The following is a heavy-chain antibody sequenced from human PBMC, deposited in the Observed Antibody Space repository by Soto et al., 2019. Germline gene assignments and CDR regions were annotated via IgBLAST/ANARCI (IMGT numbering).Heavy chain of an antibody. CDR2: IYYSGST. V-gene: IGHV4-59*01. D-gene: IGHD6-19*01. J-gene: IGHJ4*02. CDR1: GGSISSYY. Sequence: AETLSLTCTVSGGSISSYYWSWIRQPPGKGLEWIGYIYYSGSTNYNPSLKSRVTISVDTSKNQFSLKLSSVTAADTAVYYCAGAVAGIYYFDYWGQGTLVTVSS. CDR3: AGAVAGIYYFDY.